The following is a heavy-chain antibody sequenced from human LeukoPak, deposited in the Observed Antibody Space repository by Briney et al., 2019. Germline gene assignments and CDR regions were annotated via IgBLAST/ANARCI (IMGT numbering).Heavy chain of an antibody. D-gene: IGHD2-15*01. CDR1: GYTFTSYD. V-gene: IGHV1-8*01. CDR3: ARGAPGSYCSGGSCPYFDY. Sequence: ASVKVSCKASGYTFTSYDINWVRQATGQGLEWMGWVNPNSGHTGYAQKFQGRVTMTRNTSISTAYMELSSLTSEDTAVYYGARGAPGSYCSGGSCPYFDYWGQGTLVSVSS. J-gene: IGHJ4*02. CDR2: VNPNSGHT.